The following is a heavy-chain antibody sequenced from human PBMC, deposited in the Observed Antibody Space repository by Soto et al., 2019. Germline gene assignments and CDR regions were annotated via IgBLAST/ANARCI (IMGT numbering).Heavy chain of an antibody. CDR3: RVSDEYGDCFDY. V-gene: IGHV4-34*01. CDR2: INHSGST. CDR1: GGSFSGYY. Sequence: SETLSLTCAVYGGSFSGYYWSWIRQPPGKGLEWIGEINHSGSTNYNPSLKSRVTISVDTSKNQFSLKLSSVTAADTAVYYCRVSDEYGDCFDYWGQGTLVTVSS. D-gene: IGHD4-17*01. J-gene: IGHJ4*02.